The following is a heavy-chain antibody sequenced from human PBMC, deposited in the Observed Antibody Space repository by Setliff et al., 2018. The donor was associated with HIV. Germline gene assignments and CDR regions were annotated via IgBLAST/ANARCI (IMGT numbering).Heavy chain of an antibody. J-gene: IGHJ4*02. Sequence: GGSLRLSCAASGFTFSTYAMSWVRQAPGKGLEWVSGIVGSGAAKYYADSGKGRFTIPRDTSKNTLYLQMNSLRAEDTAIYYCARHPWERLWYFDYRGQGTLVTVSS. CDR1: GFTFSTYA. CDR2: IVGSGAAK. D-gene: IGHD1-1*01. CDR3: ARHPWERLWYFDY. V-gene: IGHV3-23*01.